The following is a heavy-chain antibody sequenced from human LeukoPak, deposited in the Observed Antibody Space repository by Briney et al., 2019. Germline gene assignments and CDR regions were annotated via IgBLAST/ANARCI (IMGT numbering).Heavy chain of an antibody. CDR1: GFTFSRYG. J-gene: IGHJ4*02. Sequence: GRSLRLSCAASGFTFSRYGINWVRQAPGKGLEWVAIIWYDGSNKHYAESVKGRFTISRDNSKNTVDLQMNSLRVEDTAVYYCAKDSEMWGQGTLVTVSS. CDR3: AKDSEM. V-gene: IGHV3-33*06. CDR2: IWYDGSNK.